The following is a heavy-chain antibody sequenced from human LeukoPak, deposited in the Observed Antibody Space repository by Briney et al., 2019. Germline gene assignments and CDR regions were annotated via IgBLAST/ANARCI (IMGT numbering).Heavy chain of an antibody. V-gene: IGHV1-8*01. D-gene: IGHD1-26*01. J-gene: IGHJ6*03. Sequence: ASVKVSCKASGYTFTSYDINWVRQATGQGLEWMGWMNPNSGNTGYAQKFQGRVTMTRNTSISTAYMELSSLRSEDTAVYFCARAIRGSKIASRYFLYYMDVWGKGTMLTVSS. CDR2: MNPNSGNT. CDR1: GYTFTSYD. CDR3: ARAIRGSKIASRYFLYYMDV.